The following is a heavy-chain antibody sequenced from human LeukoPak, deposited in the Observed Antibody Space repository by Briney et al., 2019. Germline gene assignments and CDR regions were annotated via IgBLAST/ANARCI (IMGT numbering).Heavy chain of an antibody. J-gene: IGHJ4*02. CDR2: MNPNSGNT. V-gene: IGHV1-8*03. CDR1: GYTFTSYD. Sequence: GASVKVSCKASGYTFTSYDVNWVRQATGQGLEWMGWMNPNSGNTGYAQKFQGRVTISRNTSITTAYMELSGLTPEDTAVYYCASYSGYAQWGQGTLVTVSS. CDR3: ASYSGYAQ. D-gene: IGHD5-12*01.